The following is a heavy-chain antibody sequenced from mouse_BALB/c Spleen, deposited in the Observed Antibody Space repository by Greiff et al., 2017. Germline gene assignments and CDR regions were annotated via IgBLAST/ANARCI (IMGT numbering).Heavy chain of an antibody. CDR3: ARQNWDDYFDY. CDR2: ISSGGGST. D-gene: IGHD4-1*01. Sequence: DVMLVESGGGLVKPGGSLKLSCAASGFAFSSYDMSWVRQTPEKRLEWVAYISSGGGSTYYPDTVKGRFTISRDNAKNTLYLQMSSLKSEDTAMYYCARQNWDDYFDYWGQGTTLTVSS. V-gene: IGHV5-12-1*01. J-gene: IGHJ2*01. CDR1: GFAFSSYD.